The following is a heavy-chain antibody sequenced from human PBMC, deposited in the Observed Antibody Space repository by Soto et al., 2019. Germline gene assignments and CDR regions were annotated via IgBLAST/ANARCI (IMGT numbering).Heavy chain of an antibody. Sequence: PCGSLILSCVGSGFTFSTYSINWVRQAPGKGLEWVSSISSRSDIYYADSVKGRFTISRDNAKNSVSLQMNSLRAEDTAVYYCAREYTAWPLAYGLDVWGQGTTVTVSS. J-gene: IGHJ6*02. D-gene: IGHD2-2*02. CDR2: ISSRSDI. CDR1: GFTFSTYS. V-gene: IGHV3-21*01. CDR3: AREYTAWPLAYGLDV.